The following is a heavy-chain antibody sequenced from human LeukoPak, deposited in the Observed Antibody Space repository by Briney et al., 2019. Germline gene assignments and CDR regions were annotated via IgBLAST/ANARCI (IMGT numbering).Heavy chain of an antibody. J-gene: IGHJ4*02. Sequence: GESLKISCKGSGYSFTNYWIGWVRQMPGKGLEWLGIIYPGNSDTKYSPSFQGQVTISADKSISTAYLQWSSLKASDTAMYYCARRYYDILTGYSYYFDYWDQGSLVTVSS. CDR3: ARRYYDILTGYSYYFDY. CDR2: IYPGNSDT. CDR1: GYSFTNYW. D-gene: IGHD3-9*01. V-gene: IGHV5-51*01.